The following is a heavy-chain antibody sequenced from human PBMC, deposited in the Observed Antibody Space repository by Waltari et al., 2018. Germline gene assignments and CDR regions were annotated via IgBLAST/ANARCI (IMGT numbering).Heavy chain of an antibody. D-gene: IGHD3-9*01. CDR2: IWSDGSKK. Sequence: QVHLVESGGGVVQPGKSLRLSCAASGFTFGSYGMHWVRQAPGKGLGWVAVIWSDGSKKYYAESVKGRFTISRDNYRRSVSLEMNSLRGEDTAVYYCAKAGRRYFDFSEILEWGLGTQVTVSS. CDR3: AKAGRRYFDFSEILE. CDR1: GFTFGSYG. V-gene: IGHV3-33*06. J-gene: IGHJ4*02.